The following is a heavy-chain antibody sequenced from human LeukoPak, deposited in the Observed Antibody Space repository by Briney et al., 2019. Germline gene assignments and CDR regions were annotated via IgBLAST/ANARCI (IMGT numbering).Heavy chain of an antibody. V-gene: IGHV3-30*18. CDR3: AKGGSGIQLWWAFDI. CDR1: GFTFSSYD. D-gene: IGHD5-18*01. CDR2: ISYDGSNK. J-gene: IGHJ3*02. Sequence: GGSLRLSCAASGFTFSSYDMHWVRQAPGKGLEWVALISYDGSNKYYADSVKGRFTISRDSSKNTLYLQMNSLRPEDTAIYYCAKGGSGIQLWWAFDIWGQGTMVTVSS.